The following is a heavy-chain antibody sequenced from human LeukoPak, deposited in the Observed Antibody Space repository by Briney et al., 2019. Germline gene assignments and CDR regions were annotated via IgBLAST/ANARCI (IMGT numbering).Heavy chain of an antibody. J-gene: IGHJ4*02. CDR2: IYSGGST. V-gene: IGHV3-53*01. CDR1: GFTVSSNY. CDR3: ARGGNGYSYGFDY. D-gene: IGHD5-18*01. Sequence: TGGSLRLSCAASGFTVSSNYMSWVRQAPGKGLEWVSVIYSGGSTYYADPVKGRFTISRDNSKNTLNLQMNSLRAEDTAVYYCARGGNGYSYGFDYWGQGTLVTVSS.